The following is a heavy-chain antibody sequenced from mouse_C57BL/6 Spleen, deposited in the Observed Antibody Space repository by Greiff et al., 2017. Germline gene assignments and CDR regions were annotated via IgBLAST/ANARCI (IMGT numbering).Heavy chain of an antibody. Sequence: EVKLQESGPELVKPGASVKMSCKASGYTFTDYNMHWVKQSHGKSLEWVGYINPNNGGTSYNQKFKGKATLTGNKSSSTAYMELRILTSEDSAVYYCARDGSSHFDYWGQGTTLTVSS. CDR2: INPNNGGT. D-gene: IGHD1-1*01. CDR3: ARDGSSHFDY. CDR1: GYTFTDYN. V-gene: IGHV1-22*01. J-gene: IGHJ2*01.